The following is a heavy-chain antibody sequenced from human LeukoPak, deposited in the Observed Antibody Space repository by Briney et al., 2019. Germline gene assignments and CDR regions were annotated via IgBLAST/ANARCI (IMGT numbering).Heavy chain of an antibody. CDR2: ISGSSSSI. J-gene: IGHJ4*02. Sequence: PGGSLRLSCAASGFIFSSSAVTWVRQTPGKALEWVSAISGSSSSIYYADYVKGRFTISRDNSKSTLYLQMNSLRAEDTAIYYCAFLGGGEKIYWGQGTLVTVSS. D-gene: IGHD3-16*01. V-gene: IGHV3-23*01. CDR1: GFIFSSSA. CDR3: AFLGGGEKIY.